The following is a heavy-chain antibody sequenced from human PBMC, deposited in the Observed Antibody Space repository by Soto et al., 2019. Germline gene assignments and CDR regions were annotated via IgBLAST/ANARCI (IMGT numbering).Heavy chain of an antibody. V-gene: IGHV4-31*03. Sequence: TLSLTCTVSGGSISSAGYYWSWIRQHPGKDLEWIGYIHYSGSTHYNPSLRNRVTISVDTSNNQFSLKLTSVTAADTAVYYCVRVSSSSFPFDYWGRGTLVTVSS. CDR1: GGSISSAGYY. J-gene: IGHJ4*02. CDR3: VRVSSSSFPFDY. CDR2: IHYSGST. D-gene: IGHD6-13*01.